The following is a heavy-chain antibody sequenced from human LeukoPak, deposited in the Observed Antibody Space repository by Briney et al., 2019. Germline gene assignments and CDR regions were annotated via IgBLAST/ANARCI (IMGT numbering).Heavy chain of an antibody. CDR3: AKGLVTTAADY. Sequence: PGGSLRLSCAASGFTFSSYDMSWVRRAPGKGLERVSTINGAESTYYADSVKGRFTISRDNSKKTLYLQMNSLRAEDTAVYYCAKGLVTTAADYWGRGTLVTVAS. D-gene: IGHD4-17*01. CDR2: INGAEST. CDR1: GFTFSSYD. V-gene: IGHV3-23*01. J-gene: IGHJ4*02.